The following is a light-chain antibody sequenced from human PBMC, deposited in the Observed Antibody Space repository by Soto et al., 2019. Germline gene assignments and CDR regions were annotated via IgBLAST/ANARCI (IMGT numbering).Light chain of an antibody. CDR1: QSVSSSY. CDR2: GAS. CDR3: QQYGGSPPYT. V-gene: IGKV3-20*01. J-gene: IGKJ2*01. Sequence: EIVLTQSPGTLSLSPGERAILSCRASQSVSSSYLAWYQHKPGQAPRLLIYGASIRATGIPDRFSGSGSEKHLTLTIRRLEPEDFAVYYWQQYGGSPPYTFGEGIKPEIK.